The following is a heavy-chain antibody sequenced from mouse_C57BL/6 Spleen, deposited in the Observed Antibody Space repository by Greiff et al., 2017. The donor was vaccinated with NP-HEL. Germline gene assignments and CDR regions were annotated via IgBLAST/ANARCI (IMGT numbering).Heavy chain of an antibody. J-gene: IGHJ1*03. CDR3: ARLPPSGYFDV. CDR1: GYTFTSYW. Sequence: QVQLKQPGAELVRPGSSVKLSCKASGYTFTSYWMDWVKQRPGQGLEWIGNIYPSDSETHYNQKFKDKATLTVDKSSSTAYMQLSSLTSEDSAVYYCARLPPSGYFDVWGTGTTVTVSS. CDR2: IYPSDSET. V-gene: IGHV1-61*01.